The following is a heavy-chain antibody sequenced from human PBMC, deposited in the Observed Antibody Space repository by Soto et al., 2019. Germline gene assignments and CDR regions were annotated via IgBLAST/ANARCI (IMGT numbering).Heavy chain of an antibody. Sequence: PSETLSLTCTVSGGSVSSGSYYWSWIRQPPGNGLEWIGYIYYSGSTNYNPSLKSRVTISVDTSKNQFSLKLSSVTAADTAVYYCGRWVEMATNPYYYYGMDVWGQGTTVTVSS. D-gene: IGHD5-12*01. CDR3: GRWVEMATNPYYYYGMDV. J-gene: IGHJ6*02. CDR2: IYYSGST. CDR1: GGSVSSGSYY. V-gene: IGHV4-61*01.